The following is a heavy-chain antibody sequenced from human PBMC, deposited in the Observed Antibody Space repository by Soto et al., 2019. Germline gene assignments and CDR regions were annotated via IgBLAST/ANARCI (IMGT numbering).Heavy chain of an antibody. CDR1: SGSIFTTNW. CDR3: ARKPDVATAKVGGGYVFDV. Sequence: QVQLQESGPGLVKPSGTLSLTCAASSGSIFTTNWWSWVRQSPGRGLQWIGDIYHSGSPKYNTSLTSRVSIPIDKSKDRFFLNLTSVTAADTAVYYCARKPDVATAKVGGGYVFDVWGQGTMVTVSS. D-gene: IGHD3-16*01. J-gene: IGHJ3*01. CDR2: IYHSGSP. V-gene: IGHV4-4*02.